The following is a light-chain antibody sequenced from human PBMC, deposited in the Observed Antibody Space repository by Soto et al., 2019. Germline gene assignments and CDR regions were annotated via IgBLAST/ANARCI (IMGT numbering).Light chain of an antibody. CDR1: QSVWSN. CDR2: GAS. J-gene: IGKJ4*01. CDR3: QQYENRSQLT. Sequence: EVVMTQFPATLSVSPGGRATLSCRASQSVWSNLAWYQQKPGQAHRLLIYGASTRATGVPAKFSGSGSGTEFTLTISSLQTEDFGVYYCQQYENRSQLTFGGGTQVEI. V-gene: IGKV3-15*01.